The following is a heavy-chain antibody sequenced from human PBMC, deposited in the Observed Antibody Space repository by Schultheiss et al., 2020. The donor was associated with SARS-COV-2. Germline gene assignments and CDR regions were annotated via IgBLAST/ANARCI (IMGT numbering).Heavy chain of an antibody. CDR3: ARGSERWFRELTSRPFDY. V-gene: IGHV4-34*01. CDR1: GGSFSGYY. J-gene: IGHJ4*02. CDR2: INHSGST. D-gene: IGHD3-10*01. Sequence: SQTLSLTCAVYGGSFSGYYWSWIRQPPGKGLEWIGEINHSGSTNYNPSLKSRVTISVDTSKNQFSLKLSSVTAADTAVYYCARGSERWFRELTSRPFDYWGQGTLVTVSS.